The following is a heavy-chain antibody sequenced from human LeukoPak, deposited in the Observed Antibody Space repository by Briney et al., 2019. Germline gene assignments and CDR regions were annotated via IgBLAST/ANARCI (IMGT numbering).Heavy chain of an antibody. D-gene: IGHD5-18*01. CDR3: AKEGGNGYGYGPDY. Sequence: GGSLRLSRAASGFTFSSFGMHWVRQAPGKGLEWVAVISYDGSNKYYADSVKGRFTISRDNSKNTLYLQMNSLRAEDTAVYYCAKEGGNGYGYGPDYWGQGTLVTVSS. CDR1: GFTFSSFG. J-gene: IGHJ4*02. CDR2: ISYDGSNK. V-gene: IGHV3-30*18.